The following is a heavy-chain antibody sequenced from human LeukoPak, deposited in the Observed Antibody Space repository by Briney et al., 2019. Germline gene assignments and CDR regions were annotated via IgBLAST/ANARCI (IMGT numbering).Heavy chain of an antibody. CDR2: ISGDGGTK. V-gene: IGHV3-30*04. Sequence: PGGSLRLSCAASGFTFSDHAMHWVRQAPGKGLEWVTVISGDGGTKYNADSVQGRFTISRDNSKNTLYLQMNSLRTEDTAVYYCARDATSSLGSGYFDFWGQGILVTVSS. D-gene: IGHD2-15*01. CDR1: GFTFSDHA. CDR3: ARDATSSLGSGYFDF. J-gene: IGHJ4*02.